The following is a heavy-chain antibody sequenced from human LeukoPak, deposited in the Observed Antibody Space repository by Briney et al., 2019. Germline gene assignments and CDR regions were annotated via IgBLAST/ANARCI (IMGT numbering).Heavy chain of an antibody. J-gene: IGHJ4*02. CDR1: GFTFSTYW. CDR2: IKKGGSEK. V-gene: IGHV3-7*03. Sequence: GGSLRLSCAASGFTFSTYWTSWVRQAPGKGLEWVANIKKGGSEKYYMDSVKGRFTISRDNAENSLCLQMNSLRAEDTAVYYCAREGVHCSGRSCLKAYWGQGTQVTVSS. CDR3: AREGVHCSGRSCLKAY. D-gene: IGHD2-15*01.